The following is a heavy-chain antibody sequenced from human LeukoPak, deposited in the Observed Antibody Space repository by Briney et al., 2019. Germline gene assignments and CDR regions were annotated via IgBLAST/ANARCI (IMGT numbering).Heavy chain of an antibody. CDR1: GITFRSSG. Sequence: GGSLRLSCAAPGITFRSSGMHWVRQAPGKGLEWVTFIQNDGSDKYYAASVKGRFTISRDNSKNTVYLHMASLRADDTALYYCAREGGRAVPGRFDQWGQGTLVTVSS. CDR3: AREGGRAVPGRFDQ. CDR2: IQNDGSDK. D-gene: IGHD6-13*01. V-gene: IGHV3-30*02. J-gene: IGHJ4*02.